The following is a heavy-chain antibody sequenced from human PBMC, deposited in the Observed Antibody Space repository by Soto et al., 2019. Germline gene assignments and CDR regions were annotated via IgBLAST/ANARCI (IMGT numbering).Heavy chain of an antibody. Sequence: QITLKESGPTVVKPTQTLTLTCTFSGFSLTTNGVGVGWIRQPPGKALEWLVLIYWDDDKRYSPTLKSRLAITKDISKNQVVLTLTDVDPVDAATYFCVHHVTGGSFDVWGQGSRVTVSS. CDR1: GFSLTTNGVG. V-gene: IGHV2-5*02. D-gene: IGHD4-4*01. J-gene: IGHJ3*01. CDR2: IYWDDDK. CDR3: VHHVTGGSFDV.